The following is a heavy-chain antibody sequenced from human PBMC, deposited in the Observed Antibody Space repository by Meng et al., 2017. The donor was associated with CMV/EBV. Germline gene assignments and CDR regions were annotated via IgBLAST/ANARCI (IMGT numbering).Heavy chain of an antibody. CDR2: ISWDGGST. V-gene: IGHV3-43*01. Sequence: GGSLKLSCAASGFTFDDYTMHWVRQAPGKGLEWVSLISWDGGSTYYADSVKGRFTISRDNAKNSLYLQMNSLRAEDTAVYYCARSPGTGSYWGQGTLVTVSS. D-gene: IGHD3/OR15-3a*01. CDR3: ARSPGTGSY. CDR1: GFTFDDYT. J-gene: IGHJ4*02.